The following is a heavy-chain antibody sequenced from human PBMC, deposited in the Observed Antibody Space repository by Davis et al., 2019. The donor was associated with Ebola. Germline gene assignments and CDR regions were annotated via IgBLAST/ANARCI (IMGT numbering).Heavy chain of an antibody. V-gene: IGHV4-59*11. CDR1: GGSISSHY. CDR3: AREGSGWYGWDYYGMDV. Sequence: PSETLSLTCTVSGGSISSHYWSWIRQPPGKGLEWIGYIYYSGSTNYNPSLKSRVTISVDTSKNQFSLKLSSVTAADTAVYYCAREGSGWYGWDYYGMDVWGQGTTVTVSS. J-gene: IGHJ6*02. CDR2: IYYSGST. D-gene: IGHD6-19*01.